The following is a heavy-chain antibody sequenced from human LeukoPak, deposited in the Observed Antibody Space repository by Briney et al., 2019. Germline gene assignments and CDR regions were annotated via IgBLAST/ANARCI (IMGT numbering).Heavy chain of an antibody. CDR3: ASHPTYCSSTSCYLPGSYFDY. J-gene: IGHJ4*02. D-gene: IGHD2-2*01. V-gene: IGHV3-23*01. Sequence: GGSLRLSCAASGFTFSSYAMSWVRQAPGKGLEWVSAISGSGGSTYYADSVKGRFTISRGNSKNTLYLQMNSLGAEDTAVYYCASHPTYCSSTSCYLPGSYFDYWGQGTLVTVSS. CDR1: GFTFSSYA. CDR2: ISGSGGST.